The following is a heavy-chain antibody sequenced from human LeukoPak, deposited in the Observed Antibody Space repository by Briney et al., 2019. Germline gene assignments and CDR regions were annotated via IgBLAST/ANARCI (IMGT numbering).Heavy chain of an antibody. Sequence: GGPLRLSCAACGFTFSSYSMNWVRQAPGKGLEWVSSISSSSRYIYYADSEKGRFKIYRENEKNSVYQKMNSLRAEDTAVYYCSMMVRGVIISYYYYYIDVWGKGTTVTISS. CDR2: ISSSSRYI. D-gene: IGHD3-10*01. V-gene: IGHV3-21*01. J-gene: IGHJ6*03. CDR3: SMMVRGVIISYYYYYIDV. CDR1: GFTFSSYS.